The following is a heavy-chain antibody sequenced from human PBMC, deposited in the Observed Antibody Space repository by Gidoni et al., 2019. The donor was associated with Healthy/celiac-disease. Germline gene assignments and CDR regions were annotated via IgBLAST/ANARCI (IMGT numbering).Heavy chain of an antibody. CDR2: ISGSGGRT. D-gene: IGHD6-19*01. V-gene: IGHV3-23*01. Sequence: EVQLLESGGGLVQPGGSMRLSGAASGFTFSSYAMSWVRQAPGKGLEWVSAISGSGGRTYYADSVKGRFTISRDNSKNTLYLQMNSLRAEDTAVYYCAKDLIAVAGTNSYWGQGTLVTVSS. J-gene: IGHJ4*02. CDR1: GFTFSSYA. CDR3: AKDLIAVAGTNSY.